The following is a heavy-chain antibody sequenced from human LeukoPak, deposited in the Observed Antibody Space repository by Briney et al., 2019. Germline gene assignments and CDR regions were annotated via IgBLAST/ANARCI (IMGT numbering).Heavy chain of an antibody. CDR3: ARDSGRFRLDY. J-gene: IGHJ4*02. D-gene: IGHD6-19*01. CDR1: GFTFSSYS. Sequence: GGSLRLSCAASGFTFSSYSMNWVRQAPGKGLEWVSSISSSSSYIYYADSVKGRFTVSRDNARSSLYLQMNSLRVEDTAVYYCARDSGRFRLDYWGLGVLVTVSS. V-gene: IGHV3-21*01. CDR2: ISSSSSYI.